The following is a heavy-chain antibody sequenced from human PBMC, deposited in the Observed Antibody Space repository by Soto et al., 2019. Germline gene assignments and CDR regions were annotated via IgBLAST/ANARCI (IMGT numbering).Heavy chain of an antibody. Sequence: EVQLLESGGGLVQPGGSLRLSCAASGFTFSSYAMSWVRQAPGKGLEWVSAISGSGGSTYYADSVKGRFTISRDNSKNTLYLQMNSLRAEDTAVYYCAKDGYPKMVRGGGYFDYWGQGTLVTVSS. CDR2: ISGSGGST. CDR3: AKDGYPKMVRGGGYFDY. V-gene: IGHV3-23*01. CDR1: GFTFSSYA. D-gene: IGHD3-10*01. J-gene: IGHJ4*02.